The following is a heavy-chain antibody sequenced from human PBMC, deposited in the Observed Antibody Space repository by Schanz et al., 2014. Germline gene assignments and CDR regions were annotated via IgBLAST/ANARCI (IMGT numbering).Heavy chain of an antibody. CDR3: ARKMKLGVYGGKGHDSLDI. D-gene: IGHD4-17*01. J-gene: IGHJ3*02. Sequence: EVQLVESGGGLVQPGGSLRLSCAASGFTFSSHWMHWVRQVPGKGLVWVSRINSVGSNTDYADSVTGRFTISRDNAKNTLYLQMNTLRAEDTAVYYCARKMKLGVYGGKGHDSLDIWGQGTMVTVSS. CDR1: GFTFSSHW. CDR2: INSVGSNT. V-gene: IGHV3-74*02.